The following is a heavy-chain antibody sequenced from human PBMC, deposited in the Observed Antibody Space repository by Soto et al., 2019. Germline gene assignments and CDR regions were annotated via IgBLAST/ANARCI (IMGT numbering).Heavy chain of an antibody. Sequence: SVKVSCKASGGTFSSYAISWVRQAPGQGLEWMGGIIPIFGTANYAQKFQGRVTITADKSTSTAYMELSSLRSEDTAVYYCARALRGYSGYDDAFDIWGQGTMVTVSS. CDR3: ARALRGYSGYDDAFDI. J-gene: IGHJ3*02. V-gene: IGHV1-69*06. D-gene: IGHD5-12*01. CDR2: IIPIFGTA. CDR1: GGTFSSYA.